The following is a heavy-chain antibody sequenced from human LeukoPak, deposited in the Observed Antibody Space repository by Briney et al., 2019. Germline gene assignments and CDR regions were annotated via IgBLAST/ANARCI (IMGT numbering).Heavy chain of an antibody. Sequence: SETLSLTCTVSGGSISSYYWSWIRQPPGKGLEWIGYIYYSGSTNYNPSLESRVTISVDTSKNQFSLKLSSVTAADTAVYYCARGRWELLDGFDPWGQGTLVTVSS. CDR3: ARGRWELLDGFDP. V-gene: IGHV4-59*01. D-gene: IGHD1-26*01. J-gene: IGHJ5*02. CDR2: IYYSGST. CDR1: GGSISSYY.